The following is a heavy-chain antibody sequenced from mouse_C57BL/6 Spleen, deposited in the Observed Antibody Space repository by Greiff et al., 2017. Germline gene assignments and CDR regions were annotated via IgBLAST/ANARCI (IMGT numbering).Heavy chain of an antibody. CDR2: IHPNSGST. D-gene: IGHD2-4*01. CDR3: ANIYYDYGEAMDY. V-gene: IGHV1-64*01. CDR1: GYTFTSYW. J-gene: IGHJ4*01. Sequence: QVQLQQPGAELVKPGASVKLSCKASGYTFTSYWMHWVKQRPGQGLEWIGMIHPNSGSTNYNEKFKSKATLTVDKSSSTASMQLSSLTSEDSAVYYCANIYYDYGEAMDYWGQGTSVTVSS.